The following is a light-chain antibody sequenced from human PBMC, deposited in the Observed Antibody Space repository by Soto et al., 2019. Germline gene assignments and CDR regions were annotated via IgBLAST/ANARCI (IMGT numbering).Light chain of an antibody. J-gene: IGLJ1*01. V-gene: IGLV2-14*01. CDR2: EVS. CDR3: SSYTSSSTYV. Sequence: QSVLTQPPSVSGSPGQSITISCTGTSSDVGGYNYVSWYQQHPGKAPKLMIYEVSNRPSGVSNRFSGSKSGNTASLTISGLLAEDEADYYCSSYTSSSTYVFGTGTKVTVL. CDR1: SSDVGGYNY.